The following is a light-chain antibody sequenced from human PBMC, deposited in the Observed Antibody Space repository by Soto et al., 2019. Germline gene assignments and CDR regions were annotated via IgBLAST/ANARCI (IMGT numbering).Light chain of an antibody. V-gene: IGLV2-11*01. CDR3: CSYVTTPEI. J-gene: IGLJ1*01. CDR2: DGT. CDR1: SSDVDDYRY. Sequence: QSVLAHPRSLSGSPGQLLTISCTGTSSDVDDYRYVSWYQQYPGKAPKLVIYDGTKRPSGVPDRFSGSNSGNTASLTISGLQAEDEADYYCCSYVTTPEIFGTGTKVTVL.